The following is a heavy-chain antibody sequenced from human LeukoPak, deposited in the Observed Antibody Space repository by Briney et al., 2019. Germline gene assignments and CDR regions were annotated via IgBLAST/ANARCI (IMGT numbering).Heavy chain of an antibody. J-gene: IGHJ4*02. CDR3: ARRLGDWGVHYFDY. D-gene: IGHD7-27*01. Sequence: PSETLSLTCTVSGGSISSSSYYWGWIRQPPVKGLEWIGTVVYSGNTYYNPSLKSRVTISVDTSKNQFSLKLTSVTAADTAIYYCARRLGDWGVHYFDYWGQGTLVTVSS. CDR2: VVYSGNT. CDR1: GGSISSSSYY. V-gene: IGHV4-39*01.